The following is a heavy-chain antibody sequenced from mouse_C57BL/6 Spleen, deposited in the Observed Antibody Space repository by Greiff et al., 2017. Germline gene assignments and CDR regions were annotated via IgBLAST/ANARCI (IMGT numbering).Heavy chain of an antibody. J-gene: IGHJ2*01. V-gene: IGHV1-80*01. CDR2: IYPGDGDT. CDR3: ARTVVGDFDY. D-gene: IGHD1-1*01. Sequence: VMLVESGAELVKPGASVKISCKASGYAFSSYWMNWVKQRPGKGLEWIGQIYPGDGDTNYNGKFKGKATLTADKSSSTAYMQLSSLTSEDSAVYFCARTVVGDFDYWGQGTTLTVSS. CDR1: GYAFSSYW.